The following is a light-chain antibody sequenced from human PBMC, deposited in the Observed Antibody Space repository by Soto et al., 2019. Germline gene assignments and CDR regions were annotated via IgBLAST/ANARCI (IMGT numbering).Light chain of an antibody. CDR2: DAS. CDR3: QQYDKYST. Sequence: IQITQSPSTLSSSAGDTVTITCRASQSISVSLAWYQQKPGKAPNLLIYDASTLQGGVPSRFSGSGSGTEFTLTVTSLQPEDFATYFCQQYDKYSTFGHGTKVDI. J-gene: IGKJ1*01. V-gene: IGKV1-5*01. CDR1: QSISVS.